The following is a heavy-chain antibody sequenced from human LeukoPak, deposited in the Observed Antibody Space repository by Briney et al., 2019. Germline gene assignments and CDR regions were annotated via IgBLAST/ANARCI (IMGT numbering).Heavy chain of an antibody. CDR2: INPNSGGT. Sequence: PGASVTVSCKASGYTFTGNYMHWVRQAPGQGLEWMGWINPNSGGTNYAQKFQGRVTMTRDTSISTAYMELSRLRSDDTAVYYCARAGRRRSHDAFDIWGQGTMVTVSS. J-gene: IGHJ3*02. V-gene: IGHV1-2*02. D-gene: IGHD4-17*01. CDR3: ARAGRRRSHDAFDI. CDR1: GYTFTGNY.